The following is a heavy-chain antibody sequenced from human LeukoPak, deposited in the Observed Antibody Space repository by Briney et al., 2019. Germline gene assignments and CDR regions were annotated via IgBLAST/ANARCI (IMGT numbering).Heavy chain of an antibody. D-gene: IGHD5-12*01. CDR2: ICYSGSI. CDR1: GGSISSGNYY. CDR3: ARDQRGDSAYDFDY. J-gene: IGHJ4*02. Sequence: SETLSLTCTVSGGSISSGNYYWSWIRQHPGKGLEWIGNICYSGSIYYNPSLKSRVTISVDTSKNQFSLKVSSVTAADTAVYYCARDQRGDSAYDFDYWGQGILVTVSS. V-gene: IGHV4-31*03.